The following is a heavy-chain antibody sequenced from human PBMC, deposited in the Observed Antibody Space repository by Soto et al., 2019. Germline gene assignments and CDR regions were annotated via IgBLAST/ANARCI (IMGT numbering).Heavy chain of an antibody. D-gene: IGHD2-21*01. V-gene: IGHV3-33*06. J-gene: IGHJ4*02. CDR1: GFTFSSYG. Sequence: GGSLRLSCAASGFTFSSYGMHWVRQAPGKGLERVTVIWYDGSNKYYAESVKGRFTISRDNSKNTLYLQMNSLRAEDTAVFYCAKESSSVVVIANYFDYWGQGTLVTVSS. CDR2: IWYDGSNK. CDR3: AKESSSVVVIANYFDY.